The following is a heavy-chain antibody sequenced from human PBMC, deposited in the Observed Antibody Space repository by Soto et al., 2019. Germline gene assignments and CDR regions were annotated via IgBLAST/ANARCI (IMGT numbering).Heavy chain of an antibody. Sequence: EVQLLDSGGGLVQPGGSLRLSCAASGFTFSNYAMSWVRQAPGKGLEWVSSIRNSGTSTYYADSVKGRFTISRDNYKNALYLQMSSLRVEDTAVYYCAKSNLYCSSSNCYVFDYWGQGTLVTVSS. J-gene: IGHJ4*02. CDR3: AKSNLYCSSSNCYVFDY. D-gene: IGHD2-2*01. CDR1: GFTFSNYA. V-gene: IGHV3-23*01. CDR2: IRNSGTST.